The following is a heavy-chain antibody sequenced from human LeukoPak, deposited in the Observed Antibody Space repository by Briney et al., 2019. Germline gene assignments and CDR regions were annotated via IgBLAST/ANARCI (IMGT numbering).Heavy chain of an antibody. D-gene: IGHD3-22*01. CDR3: ARIRTYYYDSIPRGYFDY. CDR2: IYYSGST. Sequence: SETLSLTCTVSGGSISSYYWSWIRQPPGKGLEWIGYIYYSGSTNYNPSLKSRVTISVDTSKNQFSLKLSSVTAADTAVYYCARIRTYYYDSIPRGYFDYWGQGTLVTVSS. CDR1: GGSISSYY. J-gene: IGHJ4*02. V-gene: IGHV4-59*13.